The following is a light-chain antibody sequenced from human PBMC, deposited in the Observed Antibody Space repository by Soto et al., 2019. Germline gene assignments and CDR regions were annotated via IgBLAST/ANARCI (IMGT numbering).Light chain of an antibody. Sequence: QSALTQPRSVSGSPGQSVTISCTGTSSDVGDYNYVSWYQQHPGKAPKLMIYDVSERPSGVPDRFSGSKSGNTASLTISGLQAEDEADYYCCSYAGSYTWVFGGGTQLTVL. J-gene: IGLJ3*02. CDR2: DVS. CDR1: SSDVGDYNY. CDR3: CSYAGSYTWV. V-gene: IGLV2-11*01.